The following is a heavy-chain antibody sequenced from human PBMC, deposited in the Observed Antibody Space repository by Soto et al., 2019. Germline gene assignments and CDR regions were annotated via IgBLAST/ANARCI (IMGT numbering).Heavy chain of an antibody. Sequence: DVQLLESGGDSVQPGGSLRLSCIASGFTFRNYAMAWVRQAPGEDLEWVSAIGTSGTPTLYADSVKSRFSISRDDSRNTVSLQMNSLGVEDTATYYCTRILWSSRRDALDIWGQGTTVTVSS. D-gene: IGHD2-21*01. CDR3: TRILWSSRRDALDI. CDR2: IGTSGTPT. V-gene: IGHV3-23*01. J-gene: IGHJ6*02. CDR1: GFTFRNYA.